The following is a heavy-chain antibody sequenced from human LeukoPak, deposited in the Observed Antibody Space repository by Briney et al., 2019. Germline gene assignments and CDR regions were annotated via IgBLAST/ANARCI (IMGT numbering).Heavy chain of an antibody. CDR2: IIPILGIA. D-gene: IGHD2-2*02. CDR3: ARRAHCSSTSCYKKGNGWFDP. CDR1: GYTFTNYG. Sequence: LVKVSCKASGYTFTNYGVSWVRQAPGQGLEWMGRIIPILGIANYAQKFQGRVTITADKSTSTAYMELSSLRSEDTAVYYCARRAHCSSTSCYKKGNGWFDPWGQGTLVTVSS. J-gene: IGHJ5*02. V-gene: IGHV1-69*04.